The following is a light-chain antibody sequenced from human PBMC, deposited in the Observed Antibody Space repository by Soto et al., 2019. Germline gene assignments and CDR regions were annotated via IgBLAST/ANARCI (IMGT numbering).Light chain of an antibody. J-gene: IGKJ1*01. CDR2: GAS. V-gene: IGKV3-20*01. CDR1: QSVSSY. Sequence: EIVLTQSPATLSLSPGERATLSCRASQSVSSYLAWYQQKPGQAPRLLIYGASSRATGIPDGFSGSGSGTDFTLTISRLEPEDFAVYYCQQYGSSPRTFGQGTKVDIK. CDR3: QQYGSSPRT.